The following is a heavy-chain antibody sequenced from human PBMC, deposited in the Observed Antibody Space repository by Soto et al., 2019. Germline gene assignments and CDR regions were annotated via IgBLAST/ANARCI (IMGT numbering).Heavy chain of an antibody. CDR1: TFTLSNYW. CDR3: ASSPHKDSRPDY. Sequence: EVHLVDSGGGLVQPGGSLRLSCRASTFTLSNYWMHWVRQAPGRGLEWMANIKYDGSEKYYVDSVKGRLTISRDNAKNSLYLQMNSLRAEDTAVYYCASSPHKDSRPDYWGQGTLVTVSS. CDR2: IKYDGSEK. V-gene: IGHV3-7*03. D-gene: IGHD3-22*01. J-gene: IGHJ4*02.